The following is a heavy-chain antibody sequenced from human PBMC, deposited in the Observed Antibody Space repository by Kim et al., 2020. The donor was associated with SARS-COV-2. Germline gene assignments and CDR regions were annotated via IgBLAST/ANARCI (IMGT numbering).Heavy chain of an antibody. Sequence: ASVKVSCKASGYTFTSYYMHWVRQAPGQGLEWMGIINPSGGSTSYAQKFQGRVTMTRDTSTSTVYMELSSLRSEDTAVYYCARVPSVGYQLPQGYYYYGMDVWGQGTTVTVSS. J-gene: IGHJ6*02. CDR2: INPSGGST. CDR3: ARVPSVGYQLPQGYYYYGMDV. CDR1: GYTFTSYY. D-gene: IGHD2-2*01. V-gene: IGHV1-46*01.